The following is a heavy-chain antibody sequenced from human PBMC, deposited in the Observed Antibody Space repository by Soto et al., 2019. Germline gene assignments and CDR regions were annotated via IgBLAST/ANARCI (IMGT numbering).Heavy chain of an antibody. CDR3: ARPTYYYDSSGPPGY. Sequence: ASVKVSCKAFGYTFNSYGITWVRQAPGQGLEWMGWISCYNGNKKYAQKVQDRVTMTTDTSTNTAYMELMSLRAEDTAVYYCARPTYYYDSSGPPGYWGQGTLVTVSS. CDR1: GYTFNSYG. CDR2: ISCYNGNK. V-gene: IGHV1-18*01. D-gene: IGHD3-22*01. J-gene: IGHJ4*02.